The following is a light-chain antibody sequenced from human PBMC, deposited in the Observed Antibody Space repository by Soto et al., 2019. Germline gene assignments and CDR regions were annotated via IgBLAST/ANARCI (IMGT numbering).Light chain of an antibody. V-gene: IGLV2-23*01. CDR3: CSYAGNSTWV. CDR2: EAT. CDR1: SSDVGSYNL. J-gene: IGLJ3*02. Sequence: QSALTQPASVSGSPRQSITISCTGTSSDVGSYNLVSWYQQHPGKAPKLIIYEATKRPAGVSIRFSGSKSGNTASLTISGLQTEDEADYYCCSYAGNSTWVFGGGTKSPS.